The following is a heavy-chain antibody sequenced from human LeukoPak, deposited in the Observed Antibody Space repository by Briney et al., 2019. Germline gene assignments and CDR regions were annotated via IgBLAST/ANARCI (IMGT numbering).Heavy chain of an antibody. D-gene: IGHD3-3*01. J-gene: IGHJ6*02. CDR3: AAEGTIFGVVPYGMDV. Sequence: GASVKVSCKASGFTFTSSAVQWVRQARGQRLEWIGWIVVGSGNTNYAQKFQERVTITRDMSTSTAYMELSSLRSEDTAVYYCAAEGTIFGVVPYGMDVWGQGTTVTVSS. CDR1: GFTFTSSA. V-gene: IGHV1-58*01. CDR2: IVVGSGNT.